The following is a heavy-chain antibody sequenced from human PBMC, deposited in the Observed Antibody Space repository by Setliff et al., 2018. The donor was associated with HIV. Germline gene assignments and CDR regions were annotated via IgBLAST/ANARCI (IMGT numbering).Heavy chain of an antibody. J-gene: IGHJ3*02. CDR1: GFTFSTYA. Sequence: PGESLKISCAASGFTFSTYAMGWVRQAPGKGLEWVSTVGAVGAPTHYAESVKGRFTISKDNSKNTLYLQMSSLRDEDTAVYCCAKVFAYGVDGFDIWGQGTMVTVSS. CDR3: AKVFAYGVDGFDI. V-gene: IGHV3-23*01. CDR2: VGAVGAPT. D-gene: IGHD4-17*01.